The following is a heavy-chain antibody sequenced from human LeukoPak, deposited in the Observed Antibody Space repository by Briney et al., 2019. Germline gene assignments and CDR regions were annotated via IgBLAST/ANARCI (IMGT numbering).Heavy chain of an antibody. J-gene: IGHJ4*02. CDR2: INPNSGGT. V-gene: IGHV1-2*02. D-gene: IGHD3-3*01. CDR1: GYTFTGYY. CDR3: ARDATPVLRFLEWFVDY. Sequence: ASVKVSCRASGYTFTGYYMHWVRQAPGQGLEWMGWINPNSGGTNYAQKFQGRVTMTRDTSISTAYMELSRLRSDDTAVYYCARDATPVLRFLEWFVDYWGQGTPVTVSS.